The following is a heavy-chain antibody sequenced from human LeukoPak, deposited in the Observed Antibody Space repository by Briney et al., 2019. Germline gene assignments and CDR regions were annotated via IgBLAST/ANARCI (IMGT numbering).Heavy chain of an antibody. V-gene: IGHV4-34*01. J-gene: IGHJ6*03. D-gene: IGHD6-13*01. CDR1: GGSFSGYY. CDR2: INHSGST. Sequence: SETLSLTCAVYGGSFSGYYWSWIRQPPGKGLEWIGEINHSGSTNYNPSLKSRVTISVDTSKSQFSLKLSSVTAADTAVYYCARVTDIAAAGTYYYYYMDVWGKGTTVTVSS. CDR3: ARVTDIAAAGTYYYYYMDV.